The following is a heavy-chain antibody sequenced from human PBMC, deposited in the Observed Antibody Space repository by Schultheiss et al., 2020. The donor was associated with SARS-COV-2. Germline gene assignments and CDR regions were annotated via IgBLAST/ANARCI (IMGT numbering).Heavy chain of an antibody. CDR2: IYSGGST. J-gene: IGHJ4*02. V-gene: IGHV3-53*01. Sequence: GESLKISCAASGFTVSSNYMSWVRQAPGKGLEWVSVIYSGGSTYYADSVKGRFTISRDNSKNTLYLQMNSLRAEDTAVYYCARGGGAAWLLDYWGQGTLVTVSS. D-gene: IGHD1-26*01. CDR1: GFTVSSNY. CDR3: ARGGGAAWLLDY.